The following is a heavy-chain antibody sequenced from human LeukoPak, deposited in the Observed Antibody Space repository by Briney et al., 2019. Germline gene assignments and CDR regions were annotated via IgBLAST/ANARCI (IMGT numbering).Heavy chain of an antibody. CDR2: INHSGST. J-gene: IGHJ2*01. D-gene: IGHD1-26*01. CDR1: GGSFSGYY. CDR3: AGRGSGSYYPYWYFDL. V-gene: IGHV4-34*01. Sequence: SETLSLTCAVYGGSFSGYYWSWIRQPPGKGLEWIGEINHSGSTNYNPSLKSRVTISVDTSKNQFPLKLSSVTAADTAVYYCAGRGSGSYYPYWYFDLWGRGTLVTVSS.